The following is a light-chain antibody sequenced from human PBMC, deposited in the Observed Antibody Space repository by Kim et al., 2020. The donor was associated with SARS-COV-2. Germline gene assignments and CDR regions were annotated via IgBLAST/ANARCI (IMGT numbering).Light chain of an antibody. CDR1: SLRSYY. CDR3: NSRDSSGNHWV. Sequence: ALGQTVRITCQGDSLRSYYASWYQQKPGQAPVLVIYGQNNRPSGIPDRFSGSSSGNTASFTITGAQAEDEADYYCNSRDSSGNHWVFGGGTKLTVL. V-gene: IGLV3-19*01. CDR2: GQN. J-gene: IGLJ3*02.